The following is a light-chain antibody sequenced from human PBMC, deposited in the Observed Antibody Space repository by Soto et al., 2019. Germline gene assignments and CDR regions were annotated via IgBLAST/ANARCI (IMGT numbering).Light chain of an antibody. CDR3: QQYYSTPLT. Sequence: DIVMTQSPDSLAVSLGERATINCKSSQSVLYSSNNKNYLAWYQQKPGQPPKLLIYWASSRESGVPDRFSGSGSGTDFALTISSLQAEEVAVYYCQQYYSTPLTFGGGTKVEI. J-gene: IGKJ4*01. CDR2: WAS. V-gene: IGKV4-1*01. CDR1: QSVLYSSNNKNY.